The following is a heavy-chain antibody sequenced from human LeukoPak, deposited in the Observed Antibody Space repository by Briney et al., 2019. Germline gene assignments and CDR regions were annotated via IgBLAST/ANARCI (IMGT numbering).Heavy chain of an antibody. CDR2: ISSSNVFI. D-gene: IGHD6-13*01. J-gene: IGHJ4*02. V-gene: IGHV3-21*01. Sequence: GGSLRLSCAASGFIFSSSGMNWVRQAPGKGLEWVSSISSSNVFIYYADSVKGRFTISRDNAKNSLHLQMNSLRAEDTAVYYCATGVVAAAGRYYFNYWGQGTLVTVSS. CDR1: GFIFSSSG. CDR3: ATGVVAAAGRYYFNY.